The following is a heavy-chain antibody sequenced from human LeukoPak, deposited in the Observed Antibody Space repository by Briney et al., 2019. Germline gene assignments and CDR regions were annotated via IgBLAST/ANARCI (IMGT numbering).Heavy chain of an antibody. V-gene: IGHV3-23*01. CDR2: ISDSGGST. Sequence: GGSLRLSCAASGFTLNSYSMSWVRQAPGKGREWGSAISDSGGSTYLTDPVRGRFTISRDKSKNTLYLQMNSLRAEDTAVYYCAKNLRVYYFDYWGQGTLVTVSS. CDR3: AKNLRVYYFDY. CDR1: GFTLNSYS. D-gene: IGHD4-17*01. J-gene: IGHJ4*02.